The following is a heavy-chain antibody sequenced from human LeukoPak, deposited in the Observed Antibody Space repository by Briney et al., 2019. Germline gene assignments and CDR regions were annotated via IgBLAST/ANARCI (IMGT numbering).Heavy chain of an antibody. Sequence: SETLSLTCTVSGGTTGRYYWSWIRQPPGKGLEWIGYVSYSGSTNYNPSLKSRVTISVDTSKNQFSLKLSSVTAADTAVYYCARGGSTCDPWGQGTLVAVSS. D-gene: IGHD6-13*01. V-gene: IGHV4-59*01. CDR2: VSYSGST. CDR1: GGTTGRYY. J-gene: IGHJ5*02. CDR3: ARGGSTCDP.